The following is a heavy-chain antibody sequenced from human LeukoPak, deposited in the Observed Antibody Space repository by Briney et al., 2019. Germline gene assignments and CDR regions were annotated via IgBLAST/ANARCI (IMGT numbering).Heavy chain of an antibody. CDR3: VLAPNSNWFDF. CDR2: SYHRGST. CDR1: GDSISNYY. V-gene: IGHV4-59*01. J-gene: IGHJ5*01. Sequence: SETLSLTCTVSGDSISNYYWGWIRQSPGKGLEWIGWSYHRGSTSYNPSLKSRVAISVDTSKNQFSLKLTSVTAADTAVYYCVLAPNSNWFDFWGQGTRVTVSS. D-gene: IGHD2-8*01.